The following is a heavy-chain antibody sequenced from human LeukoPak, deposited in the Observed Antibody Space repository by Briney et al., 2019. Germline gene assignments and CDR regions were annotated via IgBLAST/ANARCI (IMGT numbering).Heavy chain of an antibody. CDR3: ARLPVATMALDY. V-gene: IGHV5-10-1*01. D-gene: IGHD5-24*01. CDR1: GNSFTSYW. CDR2: IDPSDSYT. J-gene: IGHJ4*02. Sequence: GESLKISCKVSGNSFTSYWISWVRQMPGKGLEWMGRIDPSDSYTNYSPSFQGHVTISADKSISTAYLQWSSLKASDTAMYYCARLPVATMALDYWGQGTLVTVSS.